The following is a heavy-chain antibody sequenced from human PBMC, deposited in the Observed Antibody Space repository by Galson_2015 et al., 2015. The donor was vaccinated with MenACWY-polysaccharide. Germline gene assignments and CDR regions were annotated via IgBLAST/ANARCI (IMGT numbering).Heavy chain of an antibody. D-gene: IGHD3-10*01. CDR1: GDSVSSRTYY. V-gene: IGHV4-61*01. Sequence: SETLSLTCTVSGDSVSSRTYYWSWIRQTPGKGLEWIGYVYHTGSVDHNPSLKSRLTMSMDKSRNQFSLKLTSMIAADTGVYYCAREVCYNSGSWRHFDHWGQGTLVTVSS. CDR2: VYHTGSV. J-gene: IGHJ4*02. CDR3: AREVCYNSGSWRHFDH.